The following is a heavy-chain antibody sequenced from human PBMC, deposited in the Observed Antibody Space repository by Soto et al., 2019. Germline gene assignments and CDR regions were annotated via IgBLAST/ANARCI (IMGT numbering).Heavy chain of an antibody. CDR2: ISGSGGNT. D-gene: IGHD5-18*01. CDR3: AKDALIGYTYPYTY. V-gene: IGHV3-23*01. J-gene: IGHJ4*02. Sequence: EVQLLESGGGLVQPGGSLRLSCAASGFTFSSYAMSWVRQAPGKGLEWVSFISGSGGNTYYADSVKGRFAISRLNSNNTLILQMNNLIAQDTAIYYCAKDALIGYTYPYTYWGQGALVTVSS. CDR1: GFTFSSYA.